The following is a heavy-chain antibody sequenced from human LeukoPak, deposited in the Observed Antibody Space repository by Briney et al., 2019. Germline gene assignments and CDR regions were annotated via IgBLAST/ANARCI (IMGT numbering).Heavy chain of an antibody. V-gene: IGHV3-7*03. CDR1: GFTFSNYW. Sequence: GGSLRLSCAASGFTFSNYWMSWVRQAPGKGLEWVANIKQDGSEKHYVDSVKGRFTISTDNAKNSMDLQMNSLRAEDTAIYYCAKGPLKEVAGTTWDYWGQGTLVTVSS. D-gene: IGHD6-19*01. CDR3: AKGPLKEVAGTTWDY. CDR2: IKQDGSEK. J-gene: IGHJ4*02.